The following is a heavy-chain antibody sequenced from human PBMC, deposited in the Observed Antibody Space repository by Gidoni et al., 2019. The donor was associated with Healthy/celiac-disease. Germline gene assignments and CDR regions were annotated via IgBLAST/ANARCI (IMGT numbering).Heavy chain of an antibody. CDR1: SSYG. J-gene: IGHJ4*02. CDR2: IWYDGSNK. D-gene: IGHD6-19*01. Sequence: SSYGMHWVRQAPGKGLEWVAVIWYDGSNKYYADSVKGRFTISRDNSKNTLYLQMNSLRAEDTAVYYCARVQQWLAFDYWGQGTLVTVSS. V-gene: IGHV3-33*01. CDR3: ARVQQWLAFDY.